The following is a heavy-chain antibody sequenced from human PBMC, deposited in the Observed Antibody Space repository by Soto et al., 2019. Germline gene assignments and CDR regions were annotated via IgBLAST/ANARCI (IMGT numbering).Heavy chain of an antibody. CDR3: AKEGVRTYYYDTSGYFPYYFDY. V-gene: IGHV1-46*01. D-gene: IGHD3-22*01. Sequence: ASVKVSCKASGYTFPSYYMHWVRQAPGQGLEWMGIINPSGGSTTYAQKCQGRVTITSNTSTSTVYMDLSSPRSEDTAVDYCAKEGVRTYYYDTSGYFPYYFDYWGQGTLVTVSS. J-gene: IGHJ4*02. CDR2: INPSGGST. CDR1: GYTFPSYY.